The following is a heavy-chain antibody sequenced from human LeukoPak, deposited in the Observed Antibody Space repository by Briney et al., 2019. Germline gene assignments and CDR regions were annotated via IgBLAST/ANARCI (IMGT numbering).Heavy chain of an antibody. D-gene: IGHD4-11*01. CDR2: ISDSGGST. CDR1: GFTISSYD. CDR3: ARGPYSRNFDY. V-gene: IGHV3-23*01. Sequence: GGSLRVSCAASGFTISSYDMSWVRQAPGKGLEWVSTISDSGGSTYYADSVKGRFTISRDNSKNTLYLQMNSLRAEDTAVYYCARGPYSRNFDYWGQGTLSPSPQ. J-gene: IGHJ4*02.